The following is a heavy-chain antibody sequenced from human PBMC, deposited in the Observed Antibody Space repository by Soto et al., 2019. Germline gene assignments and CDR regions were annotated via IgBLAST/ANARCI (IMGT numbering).Heavy chain of an antibody. V-gene: IGHV3-30*18. CDR3: AKDIQGIVATIWGYYFDY. J-gene: IGHJ4*02. D-gene: IGHD5-12*01. CDR1: GFTFSSYG. Sequence: GGSLRLSCAASGFTFSSYGMHWVRQAPGKGLEWVAVISYDGSNKYYADSVKGRFTISRDNSKNTLYLQMNSLRAEDTAVYYCAKDIQGIVATIWGYYFDYWGQGTLVTVSS. CDR2: ISYDGSNK.